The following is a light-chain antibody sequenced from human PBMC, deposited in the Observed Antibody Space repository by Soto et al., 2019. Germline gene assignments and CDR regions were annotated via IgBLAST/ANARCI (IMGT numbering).Light chain of an antibody. Sequence: DIVLTQSPATLSLSPGERATLSCRASQSVSSYLAWYQQRPGHVPRLLIYDASKRATGIRARFSASGSGTDFTLTISSLEPEDFAIYFCQQRSNWPPMYTFGQGTKLEIK. J-gene: IGKJ2*01. V-gene: IGKV3-11*01. CDR2: DAS. CDR3: QQRSNWPPMYT. CDR1: QSVSSY.